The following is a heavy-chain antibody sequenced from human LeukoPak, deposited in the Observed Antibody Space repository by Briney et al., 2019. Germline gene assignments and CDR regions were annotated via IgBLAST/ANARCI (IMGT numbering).Heavy chain of an antibody. J-gene: IGHJ4*02. D-gene: IGHD2-2*01. CDR1: GFTVSGHA. CDR3: ARDPGYCSSTSCY. Sequence: GGSLRLSCAVSGFTVSGHAMSWVRQAPGKGLEWVSSISSSSSYIYYADSVKGRFTISRDNAKNSLYLQMNSLRAEDTAVYYCARDPGYCSSTSCYWGQGTLVTVSS. CDR2: ISSSSSYI. V-gene: IGHV3-21*01.